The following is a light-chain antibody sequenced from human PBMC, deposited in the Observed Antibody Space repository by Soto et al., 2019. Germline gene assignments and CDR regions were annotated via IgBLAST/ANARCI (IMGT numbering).Light chain of an antibody. J-gene: IGLJ1*01. CDR1: TGAVTSGHY. Sequence: QAVVTQEPSLTVSPGGTVTLTCGSSTGAVTSGHYPYWFQQKPGQAPRTLIYDTSNKHSWTPARFSGSLLGGKAALTLSGAQPEDEAEYCCWPSYSGARPVFGTG. CDR3: WPSYSGARPV. V-gene: IGLV7-46*01. CDR2: DTS.